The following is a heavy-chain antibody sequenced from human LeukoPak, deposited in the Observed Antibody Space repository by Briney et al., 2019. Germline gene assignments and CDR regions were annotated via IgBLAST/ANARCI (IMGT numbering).Heavy chain of an antibody. CDR2: ISAQHGQT. D-gene: IGHD5-24*01. CDR1: GYSENFYG. Sequence: ASVKVSCKTSGYSENFYGITWVRQVAGQGLEWMGWISAQHGQTEYAPNSQDRVTMTTDTYTNTAYMELRSLRSDDTAVYYCARGVEMATIRPLGYYYMDVWGKGTTVTVSS. J-gene: IGHJ6*03. V-gene: IGHV1-18*01. CDR3: ARGVEMATIRPLGYYYMDV.